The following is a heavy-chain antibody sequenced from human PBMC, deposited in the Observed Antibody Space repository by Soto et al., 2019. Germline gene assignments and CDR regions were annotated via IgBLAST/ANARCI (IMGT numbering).Heavy chain of an antibody. Sequence: ASVKVSSKASGYTFARNASHWVRQAPGQRLEWIGKIDAGNGNTKYSQKFQGRVTITKDTSKNQVVLTMTTMDPVDTATYYCAHRDYRSGFFDYWGQGVLVTVSS. CDR1: GYTFARNA. J-gene: IGHJ4*02. CDR3: AHRDYRSGFFDY. CDR2: IDAGNGNT. V-gene: IGHV1-3*01. D-gene: IGHD2-15*01.